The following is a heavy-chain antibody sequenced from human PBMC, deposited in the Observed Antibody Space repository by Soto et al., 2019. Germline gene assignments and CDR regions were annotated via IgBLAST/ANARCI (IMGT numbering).Heavy chain of an antibody. CDR2: IIPIFDTP. D-gene: IGHD3-10*01. V-gene: IGHV1-69*06. CDR1: GGIFSSFT. J-gene: IGHJ6*02. Sequence: SVKVSCKAFGGIFSSFTISWVRQAPGQGLEWLGGIIPIFDTPTYAQNFQGRVTITADKSTNTVYMELSSLRSEDTAVYYCATHGATTMARGAMKHYYYVMDVWGQGTTVTAP. CDR3: ATHGATTMARGAMKHYYYVMDV.